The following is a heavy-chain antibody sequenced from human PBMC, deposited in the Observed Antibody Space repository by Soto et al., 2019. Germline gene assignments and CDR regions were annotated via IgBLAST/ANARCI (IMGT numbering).Heavy chain of an antibody. Sequence: GESLKISCKGSGYNFAGYWIAWVRQMPGKGLELMGIIYPSDSDTRYRPSFQGQVTISADKSISSAYLQWSSLRASDTAMYYCAKVPRDFAWLLELDYFDYWGQGTPVTVSS. CDR2: IYPSDSDT. CDR3: AKVPRDFAWLLELDYFDY. J-gene: IGHJ4*02. CDR1: GYNFAGYW. V-gene: IGHV5-51*01. D-gene: IGHD3-9*01.